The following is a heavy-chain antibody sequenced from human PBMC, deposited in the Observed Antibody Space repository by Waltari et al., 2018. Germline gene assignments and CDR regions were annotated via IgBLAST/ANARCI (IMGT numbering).Heavy chain of an antibody. Sequence: EVQLVESGGGLVQPGGSLRLSCAASGFTFRSYWMSWVRQAPGEGVEGVANIKEGGSNKYYADSVKGRFTISRENSKNALYLQMNSLGAEDTAVYYCARLAVAGKHFDYWGQGTLVTVSS. CDR2: IKEGGSNK. CDR1: GFTFRSYW. D-gene: IGHD6-19*01. CDR3: ARLAVAGKHFDY. V-gene: IGHV3-7*01. J-gene: IGHJ4*02.